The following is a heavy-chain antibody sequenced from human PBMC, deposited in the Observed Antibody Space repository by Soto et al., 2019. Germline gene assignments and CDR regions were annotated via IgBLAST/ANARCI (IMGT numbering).Heavy chain of an antibody. V-gene: IGHV4-4*07. D-gene: IGHD3-16*01. CDR2: IDISGST. CDR3: ARAPRSLVWTGYFDY. Sequence: TLSLTCTVSGGSISSYHWNWIRQSAGKGLEWIGRIDISGSTNYNPSLRSRVTMSVDTSKNQFSLKMNSVTAADTAVYYCARAPRSLVWTGYFDYWGQGTLVTVSS. CDR1: GGSISSYH. J-gene: IGHJ4*02.